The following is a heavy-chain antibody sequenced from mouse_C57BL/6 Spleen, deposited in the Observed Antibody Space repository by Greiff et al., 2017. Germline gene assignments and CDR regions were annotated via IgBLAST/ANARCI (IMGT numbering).Heavy chain of an antibody. CDR1: GFTFSSYS. D-gene: IGHD2-3*01. V-gene: IGHV5-4*01. J-gene: IGHJ1*03. CDR2: ISDGGSYT. CDR3: AREGTIYDGYFHWYFDV. Sequence: EVKLVESGGGLVKPGGSLKLSCAASGFTFSSYSMSWVRQTPEKRLAWVATISDGGSYTYYPDNVKGRYTISRDNAKNNLYLQMSQLKSEDTAMYYCAREGTIYDGYFHWYFDVWGTGTTVTVSS.